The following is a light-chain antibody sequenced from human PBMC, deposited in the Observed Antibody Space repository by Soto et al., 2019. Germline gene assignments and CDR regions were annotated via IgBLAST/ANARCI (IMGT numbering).Light chain of an antibody. V-gene: IGLV2-14*01. CDR2: EVS. CDR1: NSDVGGYNY. J-gene: IGLJ3*02. CDR3: SADTTSSTWV. Sequence: QSAPTQPASVSGSPGQSIAISCTGTNSDVGGYNYVSWYQHHPGKAPKLMIYEVSNRPSGVSNRFSGSKSGNTASLTISGLQAEDEADYYCSADTTSSTWVFGGGTKLTVL.